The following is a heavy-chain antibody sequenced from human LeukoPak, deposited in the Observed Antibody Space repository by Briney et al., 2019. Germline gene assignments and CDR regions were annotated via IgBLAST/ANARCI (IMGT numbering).Heavy chain of an antibody. CDR2: ISGSADST. CDR1: GFSFSSCA. Sequence: GGSLRLSCAASGFSFSSCAMSWVRQAPGKGPDWVSTISGSADSTYYADSVKGRFTISRDNSKNTLYLQINSLRAEDTAIYYCVNARECSGHDPVGDYWGQGALVTVSS. J-gene: IGHJ4*02. D-gene: IGHD5-12*01. V-gene: IGHV3-23*01. CDR3: VNARECSGHDPVGDY.